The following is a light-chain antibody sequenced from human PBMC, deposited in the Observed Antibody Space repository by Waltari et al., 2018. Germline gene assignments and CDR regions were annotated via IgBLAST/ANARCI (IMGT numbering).Light chain of an antibody. CDR1: QDITGW. J-gene: IGKJ4*01. CDR3: QQATSFPPT. CDR2: SVS. V-gene: IGKV1-12*01. Sequence: DIQMTQSPSSVSASVGDRVTITCRASQDITGWLAWYQQKPGKGPKMLLYSVSTLQSGVPTRFSGSGSGTKFTLTIASLQSEDSGTYYCQQATSFPPTFGGGTKVE.